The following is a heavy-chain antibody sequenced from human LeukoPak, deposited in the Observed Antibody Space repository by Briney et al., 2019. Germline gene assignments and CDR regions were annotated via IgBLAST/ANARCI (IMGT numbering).Heavy chain of an antibody. CDR2: INHSGST. J-gene: IGHJ4*02. CDR3: ARGYSTGWHLDY. V-gene: IGHV4-34*01. D-gene: IGHD6-19*01. Sequence: PSETLSLTCAVCGGSFSGYYWSWLGQPPGKGVEGMGEINHSGSTNYNPSLTSRVTISVDTSKKQFSLKVSSVAAADTAVYYCARGYSTGWHLDYWGRGTLVSVSS. CDR1: GGSFSGYY.